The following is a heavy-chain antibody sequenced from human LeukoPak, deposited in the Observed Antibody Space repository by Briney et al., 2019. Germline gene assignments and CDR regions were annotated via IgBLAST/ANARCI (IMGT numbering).Heavy chain of an antibody. CDR3: AGLAGSGSYQYYYYYYYMDV. CDR2: IYPGDSDT. V-gene: IGHV5-51*01. J-gene: IGHJ6*03. Sequence: GESLKISCKGSGYSFTRYWIAWVRQMPGKGLEWMGIIYPGDSDTRYSPSFQGQVTISADKSISTAYLQWSSLKASDTAMYYCAGLAGSGSYQYYYYYYYMDVWGKGTTVTVSS. CDR1: GYSFTRYW. D-gene: IGHD3-10*01.